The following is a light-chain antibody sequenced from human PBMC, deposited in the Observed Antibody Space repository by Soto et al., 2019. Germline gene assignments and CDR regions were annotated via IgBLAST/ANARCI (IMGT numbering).Light chain of an antibody. CDR3: ASYTSGSTPYV. CDR2: EVS. Sequence: QSALTQPASVSGSPGQSITISCTGTSSDVGGYKFVSWYQQHPGTAPKLMIYEVSNRPSGVSNRFSASKSGNTASLTISGLQAEDEADYYCASYTSGSTPYVFGAGTKLTVL. V-gene: IGLV2-14*01. J-gene: IGLJ1*01. CDR1: SSDVGGYKF.